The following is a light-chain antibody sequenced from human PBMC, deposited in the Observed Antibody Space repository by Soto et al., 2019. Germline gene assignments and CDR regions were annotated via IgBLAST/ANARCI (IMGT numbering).Light chain of an antibody. J-gene: IGLJ2*01. CDR3: SSYTSSSPVV. CDR1: SSDVGGYNY. Sequence: QSVLTQPASVSGSPGQSITISCTGTSSDVGGYNYVSWYQQHPGKAPKLMIYDVSNRPSGVSNRFSGSKSGNTASLTISGLQAEDEADYYCSSYTSSSPVVFVGGSMVTVL. V-gene: IGLV2-14*01. CDR2: DVS.